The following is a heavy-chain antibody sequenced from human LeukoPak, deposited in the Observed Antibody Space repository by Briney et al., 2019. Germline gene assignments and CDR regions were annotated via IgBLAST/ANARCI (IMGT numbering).Heavy chain of an antibody. CDR1: GFTFSDYY. J-gene: IGHJ4*02. D-gene: IGHD3-3*01. CDR3: ARAPITIFSAYFDY. V-gene: IGHV3-11*04. CDR2: ISSSGSTV. Sequence: GGSLRLSCAASGFTFSDYYMSWIRQAPGKGLEWVSYISSSGSTVYYADSVKGRFTISRDNAKNSLYLQMNSLRAEDTAVYYCARAPITIFSAYFDYWGQGTLVTVSS.